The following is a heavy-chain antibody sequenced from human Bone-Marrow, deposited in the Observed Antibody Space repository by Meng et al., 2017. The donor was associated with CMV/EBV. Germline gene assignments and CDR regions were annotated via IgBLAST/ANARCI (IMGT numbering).Heavy chain of an antibody. CDR1: GGSISSYY. CDR3: ARGGAPPSYYYYYYGMDV. J-gene: IGHJ6*02. Sequence: SETLSLTCTVSGGSISSYYWSWIRQPPGKGLEWIGYIYYSGSTNYNPSLKSRVTISVDTSKKQFSLKLSSVTAADTAVYYCARGGAPPSYYYYYYGMDVWGQGTTVTVSS. CDR2: IYYSGST. V-gene: IGHV4-59*01. D-gene: IGHD4/OR15-4a*01.